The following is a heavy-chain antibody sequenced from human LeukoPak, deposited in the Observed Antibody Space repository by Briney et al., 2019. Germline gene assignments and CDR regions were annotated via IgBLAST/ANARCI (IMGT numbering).Heavy chain of an antibody. CDR1: GFTFSSYG. J-gene: IGHJ4*02. D-gene: IGHD6-6*01. CDR3: AKDLASSSSVGVDY. CDR2: IRYDGSNK. V-gene: IGHV3-30*02. Sequence: PGGSLRLSCAASGFTFSSYGMHWVRQAPGKGLEWVAFIRYDGSNKYYADSVKGRFTISRDNSKNTLYLQMNSLRAEDTAVYYCAKDLASSSSVGVDYWGQGTLVTVSS.